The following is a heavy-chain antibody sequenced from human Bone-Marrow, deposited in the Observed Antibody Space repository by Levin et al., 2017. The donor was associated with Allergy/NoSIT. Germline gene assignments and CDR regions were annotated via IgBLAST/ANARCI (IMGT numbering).Heavy chain of an antibody. Sequence: GASVKVSCAASGFTFGSYAMSWVRQGPGKGLEWVSAITSSGASTYYTDSAKGRFTISRDNSKNTLYLQMNSLRAGDTAVYYCAKRVISGWATGSFDYWGQGTLVTVSS. V-gene: IGHV3-23*01. J-gene: IGHJ4*02. CDR3: AKRVISGWATGSFDY. D-gene: IGHD6-19*01. CDR2: ITSSGAST. CDR1: GFTFGSYA.